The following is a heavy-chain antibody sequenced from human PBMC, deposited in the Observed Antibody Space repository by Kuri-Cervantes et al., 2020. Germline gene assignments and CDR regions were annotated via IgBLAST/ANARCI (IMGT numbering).Heavy chain of an antibody. V-gene: IGHV3-30*01. CDR2: ISYDGSNK. D-gene: IGHD3-10*01. CDR3: ARDLGLDYYGSGSLIDY. J-gene: IGHJ4*02. Sequence: GGSLRLSCAASGSTFSSYAMHWVRQAPGKGLEWVAVISYDGSNKYYADSVKGRFTIPRDNSKNTLYLQMNSLRAEDTAVYYCARDLGLDYYGSGSLIDYWGQGTLVTVSS. CDR1: GSTFSSYA.